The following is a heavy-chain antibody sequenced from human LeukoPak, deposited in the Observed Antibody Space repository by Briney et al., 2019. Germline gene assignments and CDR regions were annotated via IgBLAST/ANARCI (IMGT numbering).Heavy chain of an antibody. CDR1: GFTFSSHW. D-gene: IGHD6-19*01. CDR3: AREPHIAVVTHFDY. CDR2: IKQDGSEK. Sequence: SGGSLRLSCAASGFTFSSHWMSWVRQAPGKGLGWVANIKQDGSEKYYVASVKGRFTISRENAKNSLFLQMNSLRVEDTAVYYCAREPHIAVVTHFDYWGQGTLVTVSS. J-gene: IGHJ4*02. V-gene: IGHV3-7*01.